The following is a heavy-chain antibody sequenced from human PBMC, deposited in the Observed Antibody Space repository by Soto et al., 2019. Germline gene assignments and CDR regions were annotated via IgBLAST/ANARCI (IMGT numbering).Heavy chain of an antibody. Sequence: SETLSLTCSVSGGSISSGGYYWSWIRQHPGTGLAWIEYISYSGTTYYNPSLRSRLIISVDTSKNQFSLKLSSVTAADTAVYYCARHHCTSTSCFTGYFDYWAPGTLVTVSS. V-gene: IGHV4-31*03. J-gene: IGHJ4*02. D-gene: IGHD2-2*02. CDR1: GGSISSGGYY. CDR2: ISYSGTT. CDR3: ARHHCTSTSCFTGYFDY.